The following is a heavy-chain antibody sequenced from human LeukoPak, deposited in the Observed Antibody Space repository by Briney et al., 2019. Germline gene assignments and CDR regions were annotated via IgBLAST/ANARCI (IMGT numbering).Heavy chain of an antibody. CDR2: ISSRSNTK. D-gene: IGHD1-26*01. CDR1: GFTFSSYS. J-gene: IGHJ1*01. CDR3: AGTDLGATSH. Sequence: GGSLRLSCAASGFTFSSYSMNWVRQAPGKGLEWVSYISSRSNTKFYADSVMGRFTISRDNAKNSLYLQMNSLRAEDTAVYYCAGTDLGATSHWGQGTLVTVSS. V-gene: IGHV3-48*01.